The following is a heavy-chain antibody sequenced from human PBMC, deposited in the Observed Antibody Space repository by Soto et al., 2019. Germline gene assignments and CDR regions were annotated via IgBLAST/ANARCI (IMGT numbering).Heavy chain of an antibody. Sequence: ASVKVSCKASGYIFSNYGISWMRQAPGQGLEWMGWISVSNGNANYPQKLQGRVTMTTDTSTSTAYMNLRSLRSNNTAVYNCAGDIYDYIWGSYRRDAFDVWGQGTMVTVSS. D-gene: IGHD3-16*02. V-gene: IGHV1-18*01. CDR1: GYIFSNYG. CDR2: ISVSNGNA. J-gene: IGHJ3*01. CDR3: AGDIYDYIWGSYRRDAFDV.